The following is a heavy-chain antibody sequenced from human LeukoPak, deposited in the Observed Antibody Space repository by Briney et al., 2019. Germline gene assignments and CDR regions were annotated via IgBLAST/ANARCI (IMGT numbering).Heavy chain of an antibody. CDR3: TAPMSRGVTAARN. J-gene: IGHJ4*02. D-gene: IGHD2-21*02. CDR1: GITFSNVV. V-gene: IGHV3-15*01. CDR2: IKAKIDGGTT. Sequence: PGGSLRLSCAASGITFSNVVMSWVRQAPGKGLEWIGRIKAKIDGGTTAYAAPVNGRFTISRDDSQNMLFLHMNSPETEDAALYYCTAPMSRGVTAARNWGQGTLVTVSS.